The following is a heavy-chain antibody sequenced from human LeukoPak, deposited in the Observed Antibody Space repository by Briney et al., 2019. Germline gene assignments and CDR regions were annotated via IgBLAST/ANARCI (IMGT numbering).Heavy chain of an antibody. CDR3: ARDYSTDY. CDR1: GFTFSYYS. CDR2: IDSSSSYI. V-gene: IGHV3-21*01. D-gene: IGHD4-11*01. J-gene: IGHJ4*02. Sequence: PGGSLRLSRAASGFTFSYYSINWVRQAPGKGLEWVPSIDSSSSYIYYADSLKGRFTISRDNAKNSLYLQMNSLRAEDTAVYYCARDYSTDYWGQGTLVTVSS.